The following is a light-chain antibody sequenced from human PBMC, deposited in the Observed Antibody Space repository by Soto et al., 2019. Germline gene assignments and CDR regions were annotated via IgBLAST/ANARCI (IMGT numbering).Light chain of an antibody. CDR1: SSDVGGYNY. Sequence: QSALTQPPSASGSLGQSVTISCTGTSSDVGGYNYVSWHQQHPGKAPKLMIYEVTERPSGVPDRFSGSKSGNTASLTVSGLQAKDEADYYCSSFAGGGNPVLFGGGTKLTVL. CDR3: SSFAGGGNPVL. J-gene: IGLJ2*01. V-gene: IGLV2-8*01. CDR2: EVT.